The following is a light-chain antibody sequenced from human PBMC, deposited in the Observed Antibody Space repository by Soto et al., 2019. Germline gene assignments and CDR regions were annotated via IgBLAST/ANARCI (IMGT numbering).Light chain of an antibody. CDR1: SSNIGSNT. Sequence: QSVLTQPPSASGTPGQGVTISCSGSSSNIGSNTVNWYQQLPGSAPKLLMYSTNQRPSGVPDRFSGSKSGTSASLAISGLQSEDEADYYCAAWDGSLNVVLFGGGTKVTVL. CDR2: STN. J-gene: IGLJ2*01. CDR3: AAWDGSLNVVL. V-gene: IGLV1-44*01.